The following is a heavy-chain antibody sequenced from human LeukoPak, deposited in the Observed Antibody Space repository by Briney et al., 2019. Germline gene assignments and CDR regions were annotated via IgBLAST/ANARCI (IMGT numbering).Heavy chain of an antibody. Sequence: ASVKVSCKASGYTFAAYYMHWVRQAPGQGLEWMGWINPDSGGTDYAQNFQGRVTMTRDTSISTAYMELSRLRSDDTAVYYCARGRLMGVTDNYRLDDYWGQGTLVTVSS. CDR3: ARGRLMGVTDNYRLDDY. V-gene: IGHV1-2*02. CDR2: INPDSGGT. J-gene: IGHJ4*02. CDR1: GYTFAAYY. D-gene: IGHD3-10*01.